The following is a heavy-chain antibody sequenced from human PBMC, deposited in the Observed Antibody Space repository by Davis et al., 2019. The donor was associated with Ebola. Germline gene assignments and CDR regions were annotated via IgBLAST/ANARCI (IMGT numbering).Heavy chain of an antibody. D-gene: IGHD6-19*01. CDR3: AKGPIAVAGSGFDY. CDR2: ISSNGGST. Sequence: GESLKISCAASGFTFSSYAMHWVRQAPGKGLEYVSAISSNGGSTYYANSVKGRFTISRDNSKNTLYLQMNSLRAEDTAVYYCAKGPIAVAGSGFDYWGQGTLVTVSS. CDR1: GFTFSSYA. V-gene: IGHV3-64*01. J-gene: IGHJ4*02.